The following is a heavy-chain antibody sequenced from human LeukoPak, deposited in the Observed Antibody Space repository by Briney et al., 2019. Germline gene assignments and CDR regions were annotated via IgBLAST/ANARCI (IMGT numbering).Heavy chain of an antibody. D-gene: IGHD3-10*01. J-gene: IGHJ3*02. CDR3: AREHGVLLWFGDLWGAFDI. Sequence: PSETLSLTCTVSGGSISSGGYYWSWIRQHPGKGLEWIGYNYYSWSTYSNPSLKSRVTISVDTSKNQFSLKLSSVTAADTAVYYCAREHGVLLWFGDLWGAFDIWGQGTMVIFSS. CDR1: GGSISSGGYY. V-gene: IGHV4-31*03. CDR2: NYYSWST.